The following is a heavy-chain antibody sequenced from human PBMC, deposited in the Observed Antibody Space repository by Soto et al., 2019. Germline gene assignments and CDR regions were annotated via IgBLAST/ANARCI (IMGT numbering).Heavy chain of an antibody. CDR3: ASVWGGSPYGMDV. D-gene: IGHD2-15*01. Sequence: EVQLVESGGGLVQPGGSLRLSCAASGFTFSSYDMHWVRQATGKGLEWVSAIGTAGDTYYPGSVKGRFTISRENAKNSLYLQRNSLRAGDTAVYYCASVWGGSPYGMDVWGQGTTVTVSS. CDR1: GFTFSSYD. V-gene: IGHV3-13*04. CDR2: IGTAGDT. J-gene: IGHJ6*02.